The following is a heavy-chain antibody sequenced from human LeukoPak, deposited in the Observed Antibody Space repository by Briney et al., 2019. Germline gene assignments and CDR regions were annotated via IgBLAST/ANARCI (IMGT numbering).Heavy chain of an antibody. CDR1: GGTFSSYA. J-gene: IGHJ4*02. CDR3: ARVTASYDSSELD. D-gene: IGHD3-22*01. CDR2: INPNSGGT. Sequence: ASVKVSCKASGGTFSSYAISWVRQAPGQGLEWMGWINPNSGGTNYAQKFQGRVTMTRDTSISTAYMELSRLRSDDTAVYYCARVTASYDSSELDWGQGTLVTVSS. V-gene: IGHV1-2*02.